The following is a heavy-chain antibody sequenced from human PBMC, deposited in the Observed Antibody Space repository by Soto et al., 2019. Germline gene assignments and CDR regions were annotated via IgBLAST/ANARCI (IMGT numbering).Heavy chain of an antibody. Sequence: SVKVSCKASGGTFSSYAISWVRQAPGQGLEWMGGIIPIFGTANYAQKFQGRVTITADGSTSTAYMELSSLRSEDTAVYYCARDSCSGGSCYRFFDYYGMDVWGQGTTVTVSS. CDR2: IIPIFGTA. V-gene: IGHV1-69*13. CDR3: ARDSCSGGSCYRFFDYYGMDV. CDR1: GGTFSSYA. J-gene: IGHJ6*02. D-gene: IGHD2-15*01.